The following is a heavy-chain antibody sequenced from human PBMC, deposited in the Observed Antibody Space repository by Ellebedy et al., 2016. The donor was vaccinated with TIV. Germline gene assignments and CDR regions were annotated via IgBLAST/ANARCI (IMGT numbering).Heavy chain of an antibody. CDR1: GYPFTDYD. CDR3: ASFDRSGPHLTYPVDY. Sequence: ASVKVSCXASGYPFTDYDLHWVRQAPGQGLEWMGWINPNSGDTKYAQKFQGRVTMTRDTSISTAYMELSRLRSDDTAVYYCASFDRSGPHLTYPVDYWGQGTLVTVSS. J-gene: IGHJ4*02. V-gene: IGHV1-2*02. CDR2: INPNSGDT. D-gene: IGHD3-22*01.